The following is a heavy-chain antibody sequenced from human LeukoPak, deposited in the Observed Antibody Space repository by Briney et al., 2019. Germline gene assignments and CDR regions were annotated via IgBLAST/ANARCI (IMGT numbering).Heavy chain of an antibody. CDR3: ARGRDQYQLLISEAFDI. D-gene: IGHD2-2*01. CDR1: GGSFSGYY. CDR2: INHSGST. Sequence: SETLSLTCAVYGGSFSGYYWSWIRQPPGKGLEWIGEINHSGSTNYNPSLKSRVTISVDTSKNQFSLKLSSVTAADTAVYYCARGRDQYQLLISEAFDIWGQGTTVTVSS. V-gene: IGHV4-34*01. J-gene: IGHJ3*02.